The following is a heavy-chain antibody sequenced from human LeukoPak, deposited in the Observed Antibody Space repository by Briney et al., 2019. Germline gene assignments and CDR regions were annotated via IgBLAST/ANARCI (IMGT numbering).Heavy chain of an antibody. CDR3: ARHAGYCTGGKCYSFYYFDY. Sequence: RHGESLKISCQASGYPFTNYWIGWVRPPPGKGLEWMGIIHPGDSDTRYRTSFQGQVTMSVDESTSTAYLHWTSLKASDTAIYYCARHAGYCTGGKCYSFYYFDYWGQGTLVTVSS. J-gene: IGHJ4*02. CDR2: IHPGDSDT. V-gene: IGHV5-51*01. CDR1: GYPFTNYW. D-gene: IGHD2-15*01.